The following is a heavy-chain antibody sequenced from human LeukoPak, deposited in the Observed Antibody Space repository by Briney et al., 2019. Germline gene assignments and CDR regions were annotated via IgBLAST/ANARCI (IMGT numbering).Heavy chain of an antibody. J-gene: IGHJ3*01. V-gene: IGHV1-2*02. CDR2: MDPKSGDT. CDR1: GYDFTVYY. D-gene: IGHD2-15*01. Sequence: ASVKVSCKASGYDFTVYYMYWVRQAPGQGLEWMGWMDPKSGDTIYAPKFQGRVSMTADTSIATAYMQLTSLAFDDSAIYYCATKGGLTPNTLAMWGPGTIVTVSS. CDR3: ATKGGLTPNTLAM.